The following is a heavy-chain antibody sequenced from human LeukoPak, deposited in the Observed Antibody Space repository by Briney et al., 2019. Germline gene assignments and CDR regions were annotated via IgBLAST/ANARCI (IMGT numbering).Heavy chain of an antibody. CDR3: ATAYTGSYHDAFDI. D-gene: IGHD1-26*01. CDR1: GGTFSIYA. V-gene: IGHV1-69*13. J-gene: IGHJ3*02. Sequence: SVTVSCTTSGGTFSIYAISWVRQAPGQGLEWMGGIIPIFGTANYAQKFQGRVTITADESTSTAYMELSSLRSEDTAVYYCATAYTGSYHDAFDIWGQGTMVTVSS. CDR2: IIPIFGTA.